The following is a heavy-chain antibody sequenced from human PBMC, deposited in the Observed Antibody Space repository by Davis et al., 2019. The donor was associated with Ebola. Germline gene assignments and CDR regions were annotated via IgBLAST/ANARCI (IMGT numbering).Heavy chain of an antibody. V-gene: IGHV3-7*01. CDR2: IKQDGSEK. Sequence: GGSLRLSCAASGFTFSSYWMSWVRQAPGKGLEWVANIKQDGSEKYYVDSVKGRFTISRDNAKNSLYLQMNSLRAEDTAVYYCARGLRVVVAATRRDYWGQGTLVTVSS. CDR3: ARGLRVVVAATRRDY. CDR1: GFTFSSYW. J-gene: IGHJ4*02. D-gene: IGHD2-15*01.